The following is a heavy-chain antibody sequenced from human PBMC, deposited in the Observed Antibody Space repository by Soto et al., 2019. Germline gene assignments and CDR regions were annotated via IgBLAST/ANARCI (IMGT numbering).Heavy chain of an antibody. V-gene: IGHV4-34*01. CDR1: GGTFSGYF. J-gene: IGHJ4*02. CDR3: VRGPYNYNSRYFDY. D-gene: IGHD1-1*01. Sequence: SETLSLTCTVSGGTFSGYFWTWIRQPPGKGLEWLAEINHSGITNYNPSVESRVSMSVDTSKNQFSLRLYSVTAADTAVYYCVRGPYNYNSRYFDYWGQGTLVTVSS. CDR2: INHSGIT.